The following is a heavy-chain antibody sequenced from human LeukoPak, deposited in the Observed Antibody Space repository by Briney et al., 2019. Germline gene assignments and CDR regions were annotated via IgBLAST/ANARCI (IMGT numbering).Heavy chain of an antibody. V-gene: IGHV4-59*01. J-gene: IGHJ4*02. Sequence: SETLSLTCTVSGGSINNYYWSWIRRPPGKGLEYIGYIYYSGSANYNPSLKSRVTISVDTSKNQFSLKLSSVTAADTAVYYCARDRSSSPTGIDYWGQGTLVTVSS. CDR3: ARDRSSSPTGIDY. CDR2: IYYSGSA. D-gene: IGHD6-6*01. CDR1: GGSINNYY.